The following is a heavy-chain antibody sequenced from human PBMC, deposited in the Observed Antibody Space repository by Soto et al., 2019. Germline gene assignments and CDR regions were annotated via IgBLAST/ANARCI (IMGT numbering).Heavy chain of an antibody. J-gene: IGHJ5*02. CDR3: ASSIVVVTALVS. CDR1: GYTFTSYA. Sequence: QVQLVQSGAEEKKPGASVKVSCKASGYTFTSYAMHWVRQAPGQRLEWMGWINAGNGNTKYSQKFQGRVTITSDTSATPAYMELSSLRPAATAVYYIASSIVVVTALVSWGTGTLVTVSS. CDR2: INAGNGNT. D-gene: IGHD2-21*02. V-gene: IGHV1-3*05.